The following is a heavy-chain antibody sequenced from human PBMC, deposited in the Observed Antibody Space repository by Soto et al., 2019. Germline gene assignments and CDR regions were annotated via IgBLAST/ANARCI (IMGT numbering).Heavy chain of an antibody. Sequence: PGGSLRLSCAASGFTFSSYAMHWVRQAPGKGLEWVAVISYDGSNKYYADSVKGRFTISRDNSKNTLYLQMNSLRAEDTAVYYCAGPSLRFLEWLDMNPAKPFDYWGQGTLVTVSS. CDR3: AGPSLRFLEWLDMNPAKPFDY. V-gene: IGHV3-30-3*01. J-gene: IGHJ4*02. CDR1: GFTFSSYA. D-gene: IGHD3-3*01. CDR2: ISYDGSNK.